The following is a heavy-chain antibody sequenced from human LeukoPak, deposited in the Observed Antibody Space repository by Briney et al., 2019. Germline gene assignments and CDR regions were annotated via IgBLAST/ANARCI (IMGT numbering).Heavy chain of an antibody. D-gene: IGHD4-23*01. Sequence: GGSLRLSFAASGFTFTSYWIHWGRHPPGKGLVWVSRINSDGSNTYYADSVKGRFTISRDNAKNTLYLQMNSLRAEDTAVYYCARTYAGNSHFDYWGQGTLVTVSS. J-gene: IGHJ4*02. V-gene: IGHV3-74*01. CDR3: ARTYAGNSHFDY. CDR2: INSDGSNT. CDR1: GFTFTSYW.